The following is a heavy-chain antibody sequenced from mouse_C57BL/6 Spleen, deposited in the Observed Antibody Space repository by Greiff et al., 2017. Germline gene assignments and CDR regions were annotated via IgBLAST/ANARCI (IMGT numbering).Heavy chain of an antibody. D-gene: IGHD1-1*01. Sequence: EVQVVESGGGLVKPGGSLKLSCAASGFTFSDYGMHWVRQAPEKGLEWVAYISSGSSTIYYADTVQGRFTISRDNAKNTLFLHMTSLRSEDACMYYCAYYAWFACWGQGTLVTVSA. J-gene: IGHJ3*01. CDR3: AYYAWFAC. V-gene: IGHV5-17*01. CDR1: GFTFSDYG. CDR2: ISSGSSTI.